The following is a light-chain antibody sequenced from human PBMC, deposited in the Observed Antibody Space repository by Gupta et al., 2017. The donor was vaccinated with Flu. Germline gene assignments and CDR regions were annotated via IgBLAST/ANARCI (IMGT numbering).Light chain of an antibody. CDR3: QQHGSSPPIT. V-gene: IGKV3-20*01. Sequence: LSSSPGERATLSCRASQSVSGSYLAWYHQKPGQEPRLLIYGASRRATGSTDRCSGSGSGTDFTLTISRREAEEVAVYYCQQHGSSPPITFGQGTRLEIK. CDR2: GAS. CDR1: QSVSGSY. J-gene: IGKJ5*01.